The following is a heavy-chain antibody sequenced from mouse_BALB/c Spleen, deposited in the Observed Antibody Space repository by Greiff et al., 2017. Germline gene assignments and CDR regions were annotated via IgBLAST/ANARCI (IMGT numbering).Heavy chain of an antibody. V-gene: IGHV5-17*02. CDR2: ISSGSSTI. Sequence: EVQRVESGGGLVQPGGSRKLSCAASGFTFSSFGMHWVRQAPEKGLEWVAYISSGSSTIYYADTVKGRFTISRDNPKNTLFLQMTSLRSEDTAMYYCARSYGNIDYWGQGTTLTVSS. CDR1: GFTFSSFG. CDR3: ARSYGNIDY. J-gene: IGHJ2*01. D-gene: IGHD2-1*01.